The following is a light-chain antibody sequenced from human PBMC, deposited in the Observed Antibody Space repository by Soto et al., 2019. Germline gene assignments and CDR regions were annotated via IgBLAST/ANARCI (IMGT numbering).Light chain of an antibody. CDR1: QSVSSSY. J-gene: IGKJ5*01. CDR2: DAS. CDR3: QQRSDWPPIT. Sequence: VVWKQPPGTLPYSPVERATLSCSAIQSVSSSYLAWYQQNPGQAPRLLIYDASNRATGIPDRFSGSGSGTDFTLTISSLEPEDFAVYYCQQRSDWPPITFGQGTRLEI. V-gene: IGKV3D-20*02.